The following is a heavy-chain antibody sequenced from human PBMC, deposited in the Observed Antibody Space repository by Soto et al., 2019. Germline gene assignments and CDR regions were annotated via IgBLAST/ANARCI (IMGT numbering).Heavy chain of an antibody. CDR3: ARQSDIVVVVAAFNWFDP. Sequence: PSETLSLTCTVSGGSISSSSYYWGWIRQPPGKGLEWIGSIYYSGSTYYNPSLKSRVTISVDTSKNQFSLKLSSVTAADTAVYYCARQSDIVVVVAAFNWFDPWGQGTLVTVSS. CDR2: IYYSGST. D-gene: IGHD2-15*01. J-gene: IGHJ5*02. CDR1: GGSISSSSYY. V-gene: IGHV4-39*01.